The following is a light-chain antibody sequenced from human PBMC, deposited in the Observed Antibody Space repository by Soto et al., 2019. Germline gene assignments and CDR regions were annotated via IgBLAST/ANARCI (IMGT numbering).Light chain of an antibody. V-gene: IGKV2-28*01. J-gene: IGKJ5*01. CDR3: MQALQTPPIT. CDR2: LGS. Sequence: DLVMTQSPLSLPVTPGEPASISCRSSQSLLHSNGYNYLDWYLQKPGQSPHLLIYLGSNRASGVPDRFSGSGSSTDFTLKISRVESEDFGVHYCMQALQTPPITFGQGTRLEIK. CDR1: QSLLHSNGYNY.